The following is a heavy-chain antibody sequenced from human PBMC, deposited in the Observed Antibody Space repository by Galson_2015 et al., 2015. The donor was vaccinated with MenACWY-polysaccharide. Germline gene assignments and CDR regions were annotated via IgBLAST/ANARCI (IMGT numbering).Heavy chain of an antibody. CDR3: AKESGIPQYGHYGLDV. CDR1: GFVFSSCG. D-gene: IGHD1-26*01. CDR2: VSSDGGTQ. J-gene: IGHJ6*02. V-gene: IGHV3-30*18. Sequence: SLRLSCAASGFVFSSCGMQWVRQAPGKGLEWVAVVSSDGGTQFYADSVKGRFTISRDNSKNTLYLQINSLRAEDTAVYYCAKESGIPQYGHYGLDVWGQGTTVTVSS.